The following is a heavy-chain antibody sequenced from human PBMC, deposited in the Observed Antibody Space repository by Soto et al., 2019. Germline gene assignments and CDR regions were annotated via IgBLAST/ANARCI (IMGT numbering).Heavy chain of an antibody. J-gene: IGHJ4*02. D-gene: IGHD3-22*01. CDR3: ARAHYDSSGYYGPEIDY. V-gene: IGHV1-69*13. CDR2: IIPIFGTA. Sequence: ASVKVSCKASGGTFSSYAISWVRQAPGQGLEWMGGIIPIFGTANYAQKFQGRVTITADESTSTAYMELSSLRSEDTAVYYCARAHYDSSGYYGPEIDYWGQGXLVTVYS. CDR1: GGTFSSYA.